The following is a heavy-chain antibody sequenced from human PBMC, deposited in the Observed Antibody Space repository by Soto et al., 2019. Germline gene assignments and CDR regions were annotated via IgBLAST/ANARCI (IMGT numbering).Heavy chain of an antibody. D-gene: IGHD2-21*01. J-gene: IGHJ5*02. CDR3: AHFSDLEWFDP. CDR2: IFYTGST. V-gene: IGHV4-59*01. Sequence: QVQLQESGPGLVRPSETLSLTCTVSGGSISRYFWSWIRQSPGKGLEWIGYIFYTGSTTYNPSFKSRVTISIDTSKNQFSLKLSSLTAADAAVYYCAHFSDLEWFDPWGQGTLVTVSS. CDR1: GGSISRYF.